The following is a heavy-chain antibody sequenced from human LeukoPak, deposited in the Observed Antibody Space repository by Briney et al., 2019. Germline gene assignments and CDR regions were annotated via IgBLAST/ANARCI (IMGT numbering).Heavy chain of an antibody. CDR2: INSDGSST. J-gene: IGHJ4*02. D-gene: IGHD1-26*01. V-gene: IGHV3-74*01. Sequence: GGSLRLSCAASGFTFSSYWMHWVRQAPGKGLVWVSRINSDGSSTSYADSVKGRFTVSRDNAKNTLYLQMNSLRAEDTAVYYCTRATGSYYSLGYWGQGTLVTVSS. CDR3: TRATGSYYSLGY. CDR1: GFTFSSYW.